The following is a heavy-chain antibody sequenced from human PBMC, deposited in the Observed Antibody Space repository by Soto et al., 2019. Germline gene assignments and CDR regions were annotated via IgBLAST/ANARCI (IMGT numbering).Heavy chain of an antibody. J-gene: IGHJ5*02. V-gene: IGHV4-59*01. D-gene: IGHD1-7*01. Sequence: SETLSLTCTVSGCSISSYYWSWIRQPPGKGLEWVGYIYYSGSTNYNPSLKSRVTISVDTSKNQFSLKLSSVTAADTAVYYCARYNWNYASNWFDPWGQGTLVTVSS. CDR3: ARYNWNYASNWFDP. CDR2: IYYSGST. CDR1: GCSISSYY.